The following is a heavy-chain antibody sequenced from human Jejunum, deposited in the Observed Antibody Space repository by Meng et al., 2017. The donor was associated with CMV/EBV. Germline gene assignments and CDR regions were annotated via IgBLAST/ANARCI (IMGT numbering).Heavy chain of an antibody. Sequence: VQLVESGGGLVQPGGSLRLSCAASGFTFSSCWIHWVRQAPGKGLVWVSRINTDGSTINYADSVKGRFTISRDDAKNTLYLQMNSLTAEDTAVYYCARAGSYRFDYWGHGTLVTVSS. CDR1: GFTFSSCW. CDR2: INTDGSTI. V-gene: IGHV3-74*01. D-gene: IGHD3-10*01. J-gene: IGHJ4*01. CDR3: ARAGSYRFDY.